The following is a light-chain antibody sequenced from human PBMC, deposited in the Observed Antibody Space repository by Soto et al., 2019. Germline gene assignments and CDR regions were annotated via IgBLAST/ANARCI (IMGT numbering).Light chain of an antibody. CDR3: CSYVGSYPYV. Sequence: QSVLTQPRSVSGSPVQSVTISCTGTNSDVGGYNYVSWYQHHPGKAPKVMIYDVSKRPSGVPDRFSGSTSGNTASLTISGLQGEDEADYCYCSYVGSYPYVLGNESKVTVL. V-gene: IGLV2-11*01. CDR2: DVS. CDR1: NSDVGGYNY. J-gene: IGLJ1*01.